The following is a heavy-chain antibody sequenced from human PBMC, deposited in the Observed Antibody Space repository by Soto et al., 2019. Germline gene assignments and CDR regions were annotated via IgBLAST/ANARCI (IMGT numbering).Heavy chain of an antibody. CDR3: ARAWRADV. J-gene: IGHJ6*02. V-gene: IGHV3-64*01. Sequence: EVQLVESGGGLVQPGGSLRLSCAASGFTFSNFAMHWLRQAPGKGLECVSVISANGDTTYYATSVKDRFTISRDDSKNTRYLQMGRLRADEMAVYQCARAWRADVWGQGDTVVVSS. CDR2: ISANGDTT. CDR1: GFTFSNFA.